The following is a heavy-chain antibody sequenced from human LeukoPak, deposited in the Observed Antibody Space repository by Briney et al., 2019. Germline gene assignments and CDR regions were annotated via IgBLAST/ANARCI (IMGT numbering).Heavy chain of an antibody. D-gene: IGHD3-3*01. CDR3: AKDHSYDFWSGYSNDAFDI. CDR1: GFTFSSYA. CDR2: ISGSGGST. V-gene: IGHV3-23*01. J-gene: IGHJ3*02. Sequence: GGSLRLSCAASGFTFSSYAMSWVRQAPGKGLEWVSAISGSGGSTYYADSVKGRFTISRDNSKNTLYLQMNSLRAEDTAVYYCAKDHSYDFWSGYSNDAFDIWGHGTMVTVSS.